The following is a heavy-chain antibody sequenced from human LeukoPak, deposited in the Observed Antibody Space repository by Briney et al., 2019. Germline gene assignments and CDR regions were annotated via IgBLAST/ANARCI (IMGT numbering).Heavy chain of an antibody. Sequence: ASVKVSCKASGYTFTDYYIQWERQAPGQGLEWMGWINPNTGGTNYAQKFQGRVTMTRDTSISTAYMELSRLRSDDTAVYYCARGQNYYYYYMDVWGKGTTVTISS. CDR2: INPNTGGT. D-gene: IGHD3-10*01. CDR1: GYTFTDYY. CDR3: ARGQNYYYYYMDV. V-gene: IGHV1-2*02. J-gene: IGHJ6*03.